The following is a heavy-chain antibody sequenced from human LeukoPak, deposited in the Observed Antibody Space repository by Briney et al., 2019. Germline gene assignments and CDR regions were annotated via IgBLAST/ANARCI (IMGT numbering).Heavy chain of an antibody. CDR2: ISYDGSNK. Sequence: PGRSLRLSCAASGFTFSSYGMRWVRQAPGKGLEWVAVISYDGSNKYYADSVKGRFTISRDNSKNTLYLQMNSLGAEDTAVYYCAKPSSEDAFDIWGQGTMVTVSS. D-gene: IGHD6-19*01. CDR3: AKPSSEDAFDI. J-gene: IGHJ3*02. CDR1: GFTFSSYG. V-gene: IGHV3-30*18.